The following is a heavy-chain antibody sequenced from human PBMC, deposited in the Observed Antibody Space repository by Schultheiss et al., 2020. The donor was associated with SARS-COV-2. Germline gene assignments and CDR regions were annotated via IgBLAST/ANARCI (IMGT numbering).Heavy chain of an antibody. V-gene: IGHV3-33*08. CDR2: IWYDGSNK. Sequence: GGSLRLSCAASGFTFSSYGMHWVRQAPGKGLEWVAVIWYDGSNKNFADSVKGRFTISRDNSKNTLYLQMNSLRAEDTAVFYCARGDSSIAAAKGPYYYGMDVWGQGTTVTVSS. D-gene: IGHD6-13*01. CDR3: ARGDSSIAAAKGPYYYGMDV. J-gene: IGHJ6*02. CDR1: GFTFSSYG.